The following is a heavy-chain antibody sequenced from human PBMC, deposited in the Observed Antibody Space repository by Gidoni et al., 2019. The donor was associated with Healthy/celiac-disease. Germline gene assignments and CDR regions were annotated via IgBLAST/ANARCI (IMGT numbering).Heavy chain of an antibody. J-gene: IGHJ2*01. CDR1: GVTFSSYA. D-gene: IGHD4-17*01. V-gene: IGHV3-30-3*01. CDR3: ARDFDYGDYYWYFDL. Sequence: QVQLVESGGGVVQPGRSLRLSCAASGVTFSSYAMHWVRQAPGKRLAWVAVISYDGSNKYYADSVKGRFTISRDNSKNTLYLQMNSLRAEDTAVYYCARDFDYGDYYWYFDLWGRGTLVTVSS. CDR2: ISYDGSNK.